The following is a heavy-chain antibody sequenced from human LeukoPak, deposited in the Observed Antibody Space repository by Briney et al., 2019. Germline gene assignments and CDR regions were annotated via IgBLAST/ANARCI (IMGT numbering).Heavy chain of an antibody. D-gene: IGHD4-23*01. CDR1: GGSVSSGSYY. Sequence: SETLSLTCTLSGGSVSSGSYYWSWIRQPPGRGLEWIAYIHYSGSAAYNPSLKSRVTISRDISTNQFSLKMTSVTAADTAVYFCARDMGAPDYGSYSVDYWGQGTLVTVSS. J-gene: IGHJ4*02. V-gene: IGHV4-61*01. CDR2: IHYSGSA. CDR3: ARDMGAPDYGSYSVDY.